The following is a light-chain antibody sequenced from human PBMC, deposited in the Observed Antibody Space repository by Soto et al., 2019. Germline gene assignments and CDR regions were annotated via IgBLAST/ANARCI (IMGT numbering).Light chain of an antibody. CDR2: STN. V-gene: IGLV8-61*01. Sequence: QTVVTQEPSFSESPGGTVTLTCGLSSGSVSTSYYPSWYQQTPGQAPRTLIYSTNTRSSGVPDRFSGSILGNKAALTITGAQADDESDYYCVLYMGSGVKVFGGGTKVTVL. CDR3: VLYMGSGVKV. CDR1: SGSVSTSYY. J-gene: IGLJ3*02.